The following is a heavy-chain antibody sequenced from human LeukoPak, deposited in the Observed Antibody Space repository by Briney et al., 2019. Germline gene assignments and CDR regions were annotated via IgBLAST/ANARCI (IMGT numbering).Heavy chain of an antibody. CDR2: MNPNSGNT. J-gene: IGHJ4*02. Sequence: ASVKVSCKASGYTFTSYDINWVRQATGQGLEWMGWMNPNSGNTGYAQKFQGRVTMTRDTSINTAYMELSRLRSDDTAVYYCAFQNLRGGFDYWGQGTLVTVSS. D-gene: IGHD2/OR15-2a*01. V-gene: IGHV1-8*01. CDR3: AFQNLRGGFDY. CDR1: GYTFTSYD.